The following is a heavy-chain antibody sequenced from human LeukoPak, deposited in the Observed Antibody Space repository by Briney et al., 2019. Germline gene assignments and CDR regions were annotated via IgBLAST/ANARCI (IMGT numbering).Heavy chain of an antibody. CDR2: INHSGST. CDR3: ARGSIAARPSYFDY. CDR1: GGSISSGGYY. D-gene: IGHD6-6*01. Sequence: PSETLSLTCTVSGGSISSGGYYWSWIRQPPGKGLEWIGEINHSGSTNYNPSLKSRVTISVDTSKNQFSLKLSSVTAADTAVYYCARGSIAARPSYFDYWGQGTLVTVSS. V-gene: IGHV4-39*07. J-gene: IGHJ4*02.